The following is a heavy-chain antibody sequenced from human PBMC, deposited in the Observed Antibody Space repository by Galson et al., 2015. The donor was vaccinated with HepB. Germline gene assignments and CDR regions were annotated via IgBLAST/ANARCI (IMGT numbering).Heavy chain of an antibody. V-gene: IGHV3-9*01. CDR1: GITFDDYA. J-gene: IGHJ4*01. D-gene: IGHD1-26*01. CDR3: GSGNYFRGFIEY. Sequence: SLRLSCAASGITFDDYAMHWVRQVPGKGLEWVSGISWNSDSIDYADSVKGRFTISRDNAKNSLYLQMNSLRVEDTALYYCGSGNYFRGFIEYWGQGTLVTVSS. CDR2: ISWNSDSI.